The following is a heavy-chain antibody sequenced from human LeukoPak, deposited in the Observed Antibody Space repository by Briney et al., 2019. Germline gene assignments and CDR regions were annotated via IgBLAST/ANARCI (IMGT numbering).Heavy chain of an antibody. J-gene: IGHJ4*02. V-gene: IGHV4-4*07. D-gene: IGHD6-6*01. CDR2: IYTSGST. Sequence: SETLSLTCTVSGGSISSYYWSWIRQPAGKGLEWIGRIYTSGSTNYNPSLKSRVTISVDTSKNQFSLKLSSVTATDTAVYYCARGGGPLVVAPQPIDYWGQGTLVTVSS. CDR1: GGSISSYY. CDR3: ARGGGPLVVAPQPIDY.